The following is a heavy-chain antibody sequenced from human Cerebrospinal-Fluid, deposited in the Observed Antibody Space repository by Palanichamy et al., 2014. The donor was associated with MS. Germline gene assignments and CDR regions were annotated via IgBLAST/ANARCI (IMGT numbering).Heavy chain of an antibody. CDR3: ATVRAIVLNGFDI. CDR1: GYTITDYY. J-gene: IGHJ3*02. V-gene: IGHV1-69-2*01. D-gene: IGHD2-8*01. CDR2: IDPNDGET. Sequence: EVQLVQSGAEVKKPGATVKISCKVSGYTITDYYMHWVQQAPGKGLEWMGLIDPNDGETIYAEKFQGRVTMTADTSTDTFQMELSSLRSEDTAVYYCATVRAIVLNGFDIWGQGTMVTVST.